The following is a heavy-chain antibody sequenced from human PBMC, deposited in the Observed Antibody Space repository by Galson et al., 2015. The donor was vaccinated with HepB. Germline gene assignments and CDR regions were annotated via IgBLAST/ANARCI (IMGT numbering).Heavy chain of an antibody. CDR3: VRAAGSPKAMPDN. Sequence: CAISGDSVSSNTAVWIWIRQSPSRGLECLGRTYYRSKWYYEYAESVKSQIIINSDASKNQFSLQLNSVTPEDSAVYYCVRAAGSPKAMPDNWGQGTLVIVSS. CDR1: GDSVSSNTAV. V-gene: IGHV6-1*01. D-gene: IGHD2-2*01. J-gene: IGHJ4*02. CDR2: TYYRSKWYY.